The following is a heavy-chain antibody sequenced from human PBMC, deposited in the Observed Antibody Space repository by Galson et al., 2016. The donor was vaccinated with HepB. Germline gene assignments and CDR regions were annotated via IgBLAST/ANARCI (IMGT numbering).Heavy chain of an antibody. J-gene: IGHJ4*02. V-gene: IGHV1-18*04. Sequence: QSGAEVKEPGASVKVSCKASGYTLTNYGFTWLRQAPGQGLEWMGWISADNGDTAYAQRLQDRVTLTIATSTSTGYMQLGSLRSDDTAVYYCVTHYGDYIVPWDYWGQGTLVTVSS. CDR3: VTHYGDYIVPWDY. D-gene: IGHD4-17*01. CDR2: ISADNGDT. CDR1: GYTLTNYG.